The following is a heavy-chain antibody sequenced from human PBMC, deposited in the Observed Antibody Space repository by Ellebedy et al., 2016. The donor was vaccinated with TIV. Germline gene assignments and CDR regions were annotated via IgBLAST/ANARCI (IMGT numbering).Heavy chain of an antibody. Sequence: SVKVSCXASGGTFSSYAISWVRQAPGQGLEWMGGIIPIFGTANYAQKFQGRVTITADKSTSTAYMELSSLRSEDTAVYYCAVSLVRGVGYYGMDVWGQGTTVTVSS. V-gene: IGHV1-69*06. J-gene: IGHJ6*02. CDR1: GGTFSSYA. CDR3: AVSLVRGVGYYGMDV. D-gene: IGHD3-10*01. CDR2: IIPIFGTA.